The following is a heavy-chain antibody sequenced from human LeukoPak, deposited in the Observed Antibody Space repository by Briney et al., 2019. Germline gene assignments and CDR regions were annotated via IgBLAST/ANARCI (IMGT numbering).Heavy chain of an antibody. Sequence: PSETLSLTCTVSGGSISGYYWSWIRQPAGKGLEWIVRIYTSGSTNYNPSLKSRVTMSVDTSKNQFSLKLSSVTAADTAVYYCARASPTTNKGAYGWFDPWGQGTLVTVSS. CDR1: GGSISGYY. CDR2: IYTSGST. V-gene: IGHV4-4*07. CDR3: ARASPTTNKGAYGWFDP. D-gene: IGHD1-14*01. J-gene: IGHJ5*02.